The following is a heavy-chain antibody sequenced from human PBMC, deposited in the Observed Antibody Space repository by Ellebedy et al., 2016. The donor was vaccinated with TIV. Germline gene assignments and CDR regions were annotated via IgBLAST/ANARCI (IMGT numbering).Heavy chain of an antibody. J-gene: IGHJ4*02. D-gene: IGHD3-3*01. Sequence: SETLSLXCAVCGGSFSGYYWSWIRQPPGKGLEWIGEINHSGSTNYNPSLKSRVTISVDTSKNQFSLKLSSVTAADTAVYYCAGRRWSIFGVVIKGARFDYWGQGTLVTVSS. V-gene: IGHV4-34*01. CDR2: INHSGST. CDR3: AGRRWSIFGVVIKGARFDY. CDR1: GGSFSGYY.